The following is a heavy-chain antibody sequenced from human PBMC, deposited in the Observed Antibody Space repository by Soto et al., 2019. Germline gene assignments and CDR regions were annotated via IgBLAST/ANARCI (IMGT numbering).Heavy chain of an antibody. D-gene: IGHD6-6*01. CDR3: ARDLPEYSRSSAAFDI. CDR1: GFTFSNYG. J-gene: IGHJ3*02. V-gene: IGHV3-33*05. CDR2: ILFDGRRQ. Sequence: QVQLVESGGGVVQPGRSLRLSCASSGFTFSNYGMHWVRQAPGKGLEWVGVILFDGRRQNYADSVKGRFTISRDNAKNTLFLQMNSLRAEDTAVYFCARDLPEYSRSSAAFDIWGQGTMVTVSS.